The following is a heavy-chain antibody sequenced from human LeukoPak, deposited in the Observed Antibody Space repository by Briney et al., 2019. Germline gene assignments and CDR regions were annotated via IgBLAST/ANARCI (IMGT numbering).Heavy chain of an antibody. D-gene: IGHD3-10*01. CDR1: GYTFTGYY. CDR3: ARNYMVRGVIIKYYFDY. Sequence: ASVKVSCKASGYTFTGYYMHWVRQAPGQGLEWMGWINPNSGGTNYAQKFQGRVTMTRDTSISTAYMELSRLRSDDTAVYYCARNYMVRGVIIKYYFDYWGQGTLSPSPQ. CDR2: INPNSGGT. V-gene: IGHV1-2*02. J-gene: IGHJ4*02.